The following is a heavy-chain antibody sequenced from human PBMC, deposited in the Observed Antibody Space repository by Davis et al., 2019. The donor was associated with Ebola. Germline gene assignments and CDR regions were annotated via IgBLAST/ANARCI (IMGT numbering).Heavy chain of an antibody. J-gene: IGHJ5*02. Sequence: ASVKVSCKASGYTFSSFGISWVRKAPGEGLEWMGWMNPNNGNTGYAQKFQGRVTMTSNTATTTAYMELSSLTSEDTAVYYCARDHGVTGTGAFDPWGQGTLVTVST. CDR3: ARDHGVTGTGAFDP. CDR2: MNPNNGNT. V-gene: IGHV1-8*02. CDR1: GYTFSSFG. D-gene: IGHD1-7*01.